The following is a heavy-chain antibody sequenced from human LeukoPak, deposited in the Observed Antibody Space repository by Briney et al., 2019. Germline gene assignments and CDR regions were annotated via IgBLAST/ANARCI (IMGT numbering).Heavy chain of an antibody. CDR2: ISSSTSTI. CDR1: GFTFSVYG. D-gene: IGHD6-6*01. V-gene: IGHV3-48*01. CDR3: ARRPPTGAALDH. Sequence: PGGSLRLSCAASGFTFSVYGMNWVRQAPGKGLEWISYISSSTSTINYADSVKGRFTISRDNANNSLFLQMHSLGVEDTAVYYCARRPPTGAALDHWGQGTLVTVSP. J-gene: IGHJ5*02.